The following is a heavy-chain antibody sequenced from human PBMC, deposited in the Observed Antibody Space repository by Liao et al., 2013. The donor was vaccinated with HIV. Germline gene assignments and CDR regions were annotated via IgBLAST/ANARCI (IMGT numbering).Heavy chain of an antibody. V-gene: IGHV4-34*01. Sequence: QVQLQQWGAGLLKPSETLSLTCAVYGGSFSGYYWSWIRQPPGKGLEWIGEINHSGSTNYNPSLKSRVTISVDTSKNQFSLKLSSVTAADTAVYYCARGGRLTYSGDYPLRYWGQGTLVTVSS. CDR3: ARGGRLTYSGDYPLRY. CDR2: INHSGST. CDR1: GGSFSGYY. D-gene: IGHD3-10*01. J-gene: IGHJ4*02.